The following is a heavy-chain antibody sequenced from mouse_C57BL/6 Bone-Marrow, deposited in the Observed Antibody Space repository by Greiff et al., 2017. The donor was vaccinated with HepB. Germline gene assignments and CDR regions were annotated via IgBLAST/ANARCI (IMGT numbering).Heavy chain of an antibody. D-gene: IGHD1-1*01. CDR1: GFTFSSYG. J-gene: IGHJ1*03. Sequence: EVKLVESGGDLVKPGGSLKLSCAASGFTFSSYGMSWVRQTPDKRLEWVATISSGGSYTYYPDSVKGRFTISRDNAKNTLYLQMSSLKSEDTAMYSGARPASNYYGSSYWYFDVWGTGTTVTVSS. CDR3: ARPASNYYGSSYWYFDV. V-gene: IGHV5-6*01. CDR2: ISSGGSYT.